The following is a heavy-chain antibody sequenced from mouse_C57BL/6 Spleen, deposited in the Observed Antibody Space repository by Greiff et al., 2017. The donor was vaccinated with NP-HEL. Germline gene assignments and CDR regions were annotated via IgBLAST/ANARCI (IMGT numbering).Heavy chain of an antibody. J-gene: IGHJ1*03. CDR3: ARESYGSSWYFDV. V-gene: IGHV1-22*01. CDR1: GYTFTDYN. D-gene: IGHD1-1*01. Sequence: VQLQQSGPELVKPGASVKMSCKASGYTFTDYNMHWVKQSHGKSLEWIGYINPNNGGTSYNQKFKGKATLTVNKSSSTAYMELRSLTSEDSAVYYCARESYGSSWYFDVWGTGTTVTVSS. CDR2: INPNNGGT.